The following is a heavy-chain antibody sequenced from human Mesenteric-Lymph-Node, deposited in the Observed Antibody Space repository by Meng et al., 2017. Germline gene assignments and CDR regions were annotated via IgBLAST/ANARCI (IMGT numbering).Heavy chain of an antibody. CDR3: ARRLNYGSGSYRWFDP. J-gene: IGHJ5*02. Sequence: GESLKISCAASGFTFSSYGMHWVRQAPGKGLEWVAVIWYDGSNKYYADSVKGRFTISRDNSKNTLYLQMNSLRAEDTAVYYCARRLNYGSGSYRWFDPWGQGTLVTVSS. D-gene: IGHD3-10*01. V-gene: IGHV3-33*01. CDR1: GFTFSSYG. CDR2: IWYDGSNK.